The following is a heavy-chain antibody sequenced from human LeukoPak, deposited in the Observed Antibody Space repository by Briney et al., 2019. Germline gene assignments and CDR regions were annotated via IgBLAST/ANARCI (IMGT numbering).Heavy chain of an antibody. CDR3: ASRRYDGWGGLDY. V-gene: IGHV4-39*01. D-gene: IGHD5-12*01. Sequence: PSETLSLTCTVSGGSIISSNYYWGWIRQPPGKGLEWIGSLYYSGNTYYNPSLKTRVTISVDMSKNQFSLKLNSVTAADTAVYYCASRRYDGWGGLDYWGQGTLVTVSS. CDR1: GGSIISSNYY. J-gene: IGHJ4*02. CDR2: LYYSGNT.